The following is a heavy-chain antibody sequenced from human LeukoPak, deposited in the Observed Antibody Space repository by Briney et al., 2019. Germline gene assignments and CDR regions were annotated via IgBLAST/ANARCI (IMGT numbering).Heavy chain of an antibody. CDR1: GFTFSSCG. CDR2: IKPDGSEK. J-gene: IGHJ4*02. Sequence: GGSLRLSCAASGFTFSSCGMSWVRQAPGKGLEWVAKIKPDGSEKYYVDSVKGRFTISRDNAENSLYLQMNSLRAEDTAVYYCARSRYYFDYWGQGTLVTVSS. CDR3: ARSRYYFDY. V-gene: IGHV3-7*01.